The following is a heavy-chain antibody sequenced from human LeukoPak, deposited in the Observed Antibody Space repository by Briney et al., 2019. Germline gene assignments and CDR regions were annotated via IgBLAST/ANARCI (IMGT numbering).Heavy chain of an antibody. J-gene: IGHJ3*02. Sequence: SETLSLTCTVSGGSISSSSYYWGWIRQPPGKGLEWIGSIYYSGSTYYNPSLKSRVTISVDTSKNQFSLKLSSVTAADTAVYYCASHHPYYYDSSGYYIFGAFDIWGQGTMVTVSS. D-gene: IGHD3-22*01. CDR1: GGSISSSSYY. CDR2: IYYSGST. CDR3: ASHHPYYYDSSGYYIFGAFDI. V-gene: IGHV4-39*01.